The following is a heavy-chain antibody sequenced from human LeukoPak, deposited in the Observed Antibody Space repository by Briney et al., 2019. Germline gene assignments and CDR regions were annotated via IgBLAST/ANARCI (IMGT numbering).Heavy chain of an antibody. J-gene: IGHJ4*02. CDR2: IYYSGST. D-gene: IGHD3-22*01. V-gene: IGHV4-59*01. CDR3: ARLYYYDSSGYYPYFDY. Sequence: SETLSLTCTVSGGSISSYYWSWIRQPLGKGLEWIGYIYYSGSTNYNPSLKSRVTISVDTSKNQFSLKLSSVTAADTAVYYCARLYYYDSSGYYPYFDYWGQGTLVTVSS. CDR1: GGSISSYY.